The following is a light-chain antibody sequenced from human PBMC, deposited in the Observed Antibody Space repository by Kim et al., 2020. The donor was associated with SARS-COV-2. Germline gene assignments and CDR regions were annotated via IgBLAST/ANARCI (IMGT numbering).Light chain of an antibody. CDR2: AAS. CDR3: QQSYSTLIT. V-gene: IGKV1-39*01. Sequence: DIEMTQSPFSLSASVGDRVTITCRASQSISKYLNWYQKKPGKAPKLLIYAASSLQSGVPSRFSGRGSGTDFTLTISSLQPEDFATYYCQQSYSTLITFGQGTRLEIK. J-gene: IGKJ5*01. CDR1: QSISKY.